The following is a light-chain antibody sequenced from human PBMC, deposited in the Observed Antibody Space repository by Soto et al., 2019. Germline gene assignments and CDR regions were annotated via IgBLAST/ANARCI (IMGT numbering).Light chain of an antibody. CDR3: HQFGSSPPAFT. Sequence: ESTLTQSPGTLSLSPGERATLSCRASQSVSTRYLAWYQQKPSQAPRLLIYGASIRTTGIPDRFSGSGSGTDFTLTISRLEPDDFAVYYCHQFGSSPPAFTFGQGTKLEI. CDR1: QSVSTRY. V-gene: IGKV3-20*01. J-gene: IGKJ2*01. CDR2: GAS.